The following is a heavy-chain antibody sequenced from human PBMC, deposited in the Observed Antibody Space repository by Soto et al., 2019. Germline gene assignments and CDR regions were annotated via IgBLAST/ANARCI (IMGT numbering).Heavy chain of an antibody. CDR3: AKGSGYDYTYYYHCYMDV. Sequence: EVQLLESGGGLVQPGGSLRLSCAASGFTFINYAMSWVRQAPGKGLEWVSSISGAGGSTYYADSVKGRFTISRDNSKNTLYLQVNSLRADDTAVYYCAKGSGYDYTYYYHCYMDVWGKGTTVTFSS. CDR2: ISGAGGST. V-gene: IGHV3-23*01. CDR1: GFTFINYA. D-gene: IGHD5-12*01. J-gene: IGHJ6*03.